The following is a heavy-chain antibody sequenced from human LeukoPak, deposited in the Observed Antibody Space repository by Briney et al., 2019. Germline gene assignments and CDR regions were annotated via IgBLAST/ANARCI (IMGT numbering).Heavy chain of an antibody. CDR3: AGRGRIYFRD. V-gene: IGHV4-59*08. J-gene: IGHJ1*01. CDR1: GASISSDY. CDR2: IYDSGST. Sequence: SETLSLTCTVSGASISSDYWSWIRQSPGKGLEWIAYIYDSGSTDYNPSLKSRVSISMNTSKNQFSLNLSSVTAADTAVYYCAGRGRIYFRDWGQGTLVTVSS.